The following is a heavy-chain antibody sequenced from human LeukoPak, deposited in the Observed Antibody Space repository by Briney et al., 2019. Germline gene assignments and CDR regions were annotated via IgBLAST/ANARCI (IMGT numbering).Heavy chain of an antibody. CDR3: VRQRGVGSWSFDY. CDR2: MYYSGNT. V-gene: IGHV4-39*01. D-gene: IGHD2-15*01. Sequence: PSETLSLTCTVSGGSISSGHYWWGWIRQPPGKGPDWIGSMYYSGNTHYNPSLQSRVTVSVDTSKNQFSLKLTSVTAADTAVYYCVRQRGVGSWSFDYWGQGNLVTVSS. J-gene: IGHJ4*02. CDR1: GGSISSGHYW.